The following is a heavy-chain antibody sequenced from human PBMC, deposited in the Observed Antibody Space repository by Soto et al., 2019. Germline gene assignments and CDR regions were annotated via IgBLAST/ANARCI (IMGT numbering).Heavy chain of an antibody. V-gene: IGHV3-30-3*01. CDR1: GFTFRTYA. CDR3: ARDPLGIPVTGTSWFDP. J-gene: IGHJ5*02. CDR2: MSYNGDNK. D-gene: IGHD6-19*01. Sequence: GGSLRLSCAASGFTFRTYAMHWVRQAPGKGLEWVAVMSYNGDNKDFADSVKGRFTISRDNSKNTLYLEMNKLRVEDTALYYCARDPLGIPVTGTSWFDPCGQGILVTVSS.